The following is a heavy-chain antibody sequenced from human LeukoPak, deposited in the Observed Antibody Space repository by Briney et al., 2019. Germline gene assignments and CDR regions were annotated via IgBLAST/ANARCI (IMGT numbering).Heavy chain of an antibody. CDR2: ISSSSSYI. CDR3: ARSGSYSFWFDP. Sequence: GGSLRLSCAASGFTFSSYAMHWVRQAPGKGLEWVSSISSSSSYIYYADSVKGRFTISRDNAKNSLYLQMNSLRAEDTAVYYCARSGSYSFWFDPWGQGTLVTVSS. V-gene: IGHV3-21*01. CDR1: GFTFSSYA. J-gene: IGHJ5*02. D-gene: IGHD1-26*01.